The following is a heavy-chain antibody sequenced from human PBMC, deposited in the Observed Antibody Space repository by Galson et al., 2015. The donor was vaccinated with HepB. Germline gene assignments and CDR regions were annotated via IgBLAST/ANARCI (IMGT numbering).Heavy chain of an antibody. V-gene: IGHV5-10-1*01. CDR3: ARRLTAGGTLYYAMDV. Sequence: QSGAEVKKPGESLRISCKGSGYSFTSYWISWVRQMPGKGLEWMGTIDPSDSYTNYSPSFQGHVTISVDTSISTAYLQWSSLKASDTAMYYCARRLTAGGTLYYAMDVWGQGTTVTVSS. CDR2: IDPSDSYT. D-gene: IGHD6-13*01. J-gene: IGHJ6*02. CDR1: GYSFTSYW.